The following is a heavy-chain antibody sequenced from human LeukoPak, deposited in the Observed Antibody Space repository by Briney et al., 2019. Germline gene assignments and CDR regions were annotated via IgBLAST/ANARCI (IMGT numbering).Heavy chain of an antibody. V-gene: IGHV3-11*01. CDR1: GGSISGTNW. D-gene: IGHD3-22*01. J-gene: IGHJ4*02. Sequence: GTLSLTCAVSGGSISGTNWWSWVRPPPGKGLELSSYIGSAIYYEDSVKCRVTISRDNSENTRYLHMNILRAEDTAAYFYSKDPADFDSSGQTYFDYWGQGTLVTVSS. CDR3: SKDPADFDSSGQTYFDY. CDR2: IGSAI.